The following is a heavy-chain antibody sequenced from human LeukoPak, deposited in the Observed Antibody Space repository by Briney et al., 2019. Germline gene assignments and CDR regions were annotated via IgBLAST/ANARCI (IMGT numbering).Heavy chain of an antibody. CDR3: ARDYGGSSPFDY. CDR1: GFTFSSYE. V-gene: IGHV3-48*03. J-gene: IGHJ4*02. CDR2: ISSSGSDI. D-gene: IGHD4-23*01. Sequence: PGGSPRLSCAASGFTFSSYEMNWVRQAPGKGLEWVSYISSSGSDIYYADSVKGRFTISRDNAKNSLYLHMNSLRAEDTAVYYCARDYGGSSPFDYWGQGTLVTVSS.